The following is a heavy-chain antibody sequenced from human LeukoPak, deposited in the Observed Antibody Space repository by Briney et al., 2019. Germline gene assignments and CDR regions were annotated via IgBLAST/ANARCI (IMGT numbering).Heavy chain of an antibody. CDR3: ARQGGSSSPYYYYYMDV. V-gene: IGHV4-38-2*01. J-gene: IGHJ6*03. CDR2: MYHSGST. Sequence: SETLSLTCAVSGYSISSGYYWGWFRQPPGKGLEWIGCMYHSGSTYYNPSLKSRVTISVDTSKNQFSLKLSSVTAADPAVYYCARQGGSSSPYYYYYMDVWGKGTTVTVSS. D-gene: IGHD6-13*01. CDR1: GYSISSGYY.